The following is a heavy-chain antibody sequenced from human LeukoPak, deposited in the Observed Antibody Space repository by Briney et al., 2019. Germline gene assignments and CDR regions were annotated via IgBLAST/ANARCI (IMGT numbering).Heavy chain of an antibody. V-gene: IGHV4-4*07. D-gene: IGHD6-19*01. Sequence: SETLSLTCTVSGGSISSYYWSWIRQPAGKGLEWIGRIYTSGSTNYNPSLKSRVTISVDTSKNQFSPKLSSVTAADTAVYYCARDGSGGWYGDWFDPWGQGTLVTVSS. CDR2: IYTSGST. J-gene: IGHJ5*02. CDR1: GGSISSYY. CDR3: ARDGSGGWYGDWFDP.